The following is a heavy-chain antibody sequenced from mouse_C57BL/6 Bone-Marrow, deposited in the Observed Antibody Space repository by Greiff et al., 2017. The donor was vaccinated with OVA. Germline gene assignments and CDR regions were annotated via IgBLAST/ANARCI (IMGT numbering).Heavy chain of an antibody. D-gene: IGHD2-3*01. CDR2: IDPSDSYT. V-gene: IGHV1-50*01. CDR1: GYTFTSYW. CDR3: ARWDGYYGAY. J-gene: IGHJ3*01. Sequence: QVQLQQPGAELVKPGASVKLSCKASGYTFTSYWMQWVKQRPGQGLEWIGEIDPSDSYTNYNQKFKGKATLTVDTSSSTAYRQLSSLTSEDSAVYYCARWDGYYGAYWGQGTLVTVSA.